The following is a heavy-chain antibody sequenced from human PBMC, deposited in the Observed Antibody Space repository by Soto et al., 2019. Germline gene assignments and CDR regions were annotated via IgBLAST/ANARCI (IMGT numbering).Heavy chain of an antibody. Sequence: QVELVQSGAEVKKPGSSVKVSCKASGDTFDIYGFNWVRQAPGEGLEWMGVIIPIFEKADYAQKFQGRVSITADKSTSTAYMELGSLTSEDTAVYYCARGGIHFADSSGHAFDSWGQGTLISVTS. CDR3: ARGGIHFADSSGHAFDS. CDR2: IIPIFEKA. CDR1: GDTFDIYG. V-gene: IGHV1-69*06. D-gene: IGHD3-22*01. J-gene: IGHJ4*02.